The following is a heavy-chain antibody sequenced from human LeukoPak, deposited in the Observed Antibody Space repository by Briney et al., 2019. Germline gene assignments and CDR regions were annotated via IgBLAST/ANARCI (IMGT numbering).Heavy chain of an antibody. V-gene: IGHV1-2*02. J-gene: IGHJ4*02. CDR1: GYTFTSYY. D-gene: IGHD5-18*01. CDR2: INPNSGGT. Sequence: GASVKVSCKASGYTFTSYYMHWVRQAPGQGLEWMGWINPNSGGTNYAQKFQGRVTMTRDTSISTAYMELSRLRSDDTAVYYCAREVGGYSYGRPFDYWGQGTLVTVSS. CDR3: AREVGGYSYGRPFDY.